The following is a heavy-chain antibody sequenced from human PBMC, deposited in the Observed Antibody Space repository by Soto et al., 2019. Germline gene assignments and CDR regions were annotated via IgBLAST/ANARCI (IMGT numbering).Heavy chain of an antibody. V-gene: IGHV5-51*01. CDR3: ARHEQFYYYYYGMDV. J-gene: IGHJ6*02. CDR2: INPGDSDI. Sequence: ESLNLSCKASGYSFTTYWIAWVRQLPGKGLEWMGIINPGDSDIRYSPSFQGQVTISADNSISTAYLQWSSLKASDTAMYYCARHEQFYYYYYGMDVWGQGTAVTVSS. D-gene: IGHD4-4*01. CDR1: GYSFTTYW.